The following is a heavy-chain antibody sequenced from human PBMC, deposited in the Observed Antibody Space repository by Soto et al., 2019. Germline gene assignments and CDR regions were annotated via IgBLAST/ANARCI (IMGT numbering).Heavy chain of an antibody. D-gene: IGHD2-15*01. J-gene: IGHJ6*02. Sequence: GGSLRLSCAASGFTFSSYSMNWVRQALGKGLEWVSSISSSSYIYYADSVKGRFTISRDNAKNSLYLQMNSLRAEDTAVYYCARARGYCSGGSCYVYYGMDVWGQGTTVTVS. CDR2: ISSSSYI. V-gene: IGHV3-21*01. CDR3: ARARGYCSGGSCYVYYGMDV. CDR1: GFTFSSYS.